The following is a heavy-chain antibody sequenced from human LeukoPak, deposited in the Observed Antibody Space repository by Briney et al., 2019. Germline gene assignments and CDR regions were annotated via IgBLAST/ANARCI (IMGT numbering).Heavy chain of an antibody. D-gene: IGHD3-22*01. CDR1: GFTFSSYG. J-gene: IGHJ6*02. V-gene: IGHV3-33*06. CDR3: AKVESSGYYSYYYYGMDV. Sequence: GGSLRLSCAASGFTFSSYGMHWVRQAPGKGLEWVAVTWYDGSNKYYADSVKGRFTISRDNSKNTLYLQMNSLRAEDTAVYYCAKVESSGYYSYYYYGMDVWGQGTTVTVSS. CDR2: TWYDGSNK.